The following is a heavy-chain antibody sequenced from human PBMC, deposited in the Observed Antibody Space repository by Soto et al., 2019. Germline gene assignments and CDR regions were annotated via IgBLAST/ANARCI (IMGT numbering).Heavy chain of an antibody. Sequence: GGSLRLSCAASGFTFSSYGMHWVRQAPGKGLEWVAVIWYDGSNKYYADSVKGRFTTSRDNSKNTLYLQMNSLRAEDTAVYYCARARSSGDSSGYYYSYYYGMDVWGQGTTVTVSS. D-gene: IGHD3-22*01. CDR1: GFTFSSYG. CDR3: ARARSSGDSSGYYYSYYYGMDV. J-gene: IGHJ6*02. V-gene: IGHV3-33*01. CDR2: IWYDGSNK.